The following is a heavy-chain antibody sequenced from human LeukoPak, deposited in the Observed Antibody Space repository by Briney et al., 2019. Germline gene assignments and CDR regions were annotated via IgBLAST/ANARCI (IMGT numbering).Heavy chain of an antibody. CDR2: IKQDGSEK. D-gene: IGHD1-26*01. CDR1: GFTFSVFW. CDR3: ARESGRSYSPDFDY. Sequence: GGSLRLSCAASGFTFSVFWMSWVRQAPGKGLEWVANIKQDGSEKYYVDSVKGRFTISRDNSKNTLYLQMNSLRAEDTAVYYCARESGRSYSPDFDYWGQGTLVTVSS. J-gene: IGHJ4*02. V-gene: IGHV3-7*01.